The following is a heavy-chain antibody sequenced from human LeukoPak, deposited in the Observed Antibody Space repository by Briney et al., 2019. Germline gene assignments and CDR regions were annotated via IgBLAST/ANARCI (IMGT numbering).Heavy chain of an antibody. CDR1: GGSTSTYY. Sequence: SETLSLTCTVSGGSTSTYYWSWIRQPPGKGLEWIGYIHYSGSTNYNPSLKSRVTISVDTSKNQFSLKLSSVTAADTAVYYCARGYFDNSGYSAPFHYWGQGTLVTVSS. D-gene: IGHD3-22*01. J-gene: IGHJ4*02. V-gene: IGHV4-59*01. CDR2: IHYSGST. CDR3: ARGYFDNSGYSAPFHY.